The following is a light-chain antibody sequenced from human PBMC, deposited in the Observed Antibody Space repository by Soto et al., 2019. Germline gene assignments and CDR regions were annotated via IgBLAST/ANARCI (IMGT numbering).Light chain of an antibody. J-gene: IGKJ5*01. V-gene: IGKV4-1*01. Sequence: DIVMTQSPDSLAVSLGDRATITCKSSQSILYSSNSKNYLAWYQQKPGQPPKLLIYWAFIREYGVPDRFSGSGSGTDFTLTIGSLQAEDVAVYYCQQYYTTPSITFGQGTRLEI. CDR1: QSILYSSNSKNY. CDR2: WAF. CDR3: QQYYTTPSIT.